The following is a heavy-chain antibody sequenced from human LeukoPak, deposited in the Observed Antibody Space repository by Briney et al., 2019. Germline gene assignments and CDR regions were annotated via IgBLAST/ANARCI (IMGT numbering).Heavy chain of an antibody. Sequence: GGSLRLSCAASGFTLSDHYMDWVRQSPGKGLEWVAHINRYGTEKNSVDSVKGRFIISRDNAKNSLYLQMNSLRVEDTAVYYCARLFSGSYYDGYYFDSWGQGTLVTVSS. J-gene: IGHJ4*02. D-gene: IGHD3-10*01. V-gene: IGHV3-7*01. CDR2: INRYGTEK. CDR3: ARLFSGSYYDGYYFDS. CDR1: GFTLSDHY.